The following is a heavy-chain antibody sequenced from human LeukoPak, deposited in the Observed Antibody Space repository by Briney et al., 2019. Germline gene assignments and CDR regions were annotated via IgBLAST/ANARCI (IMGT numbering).Heavy chain of an antibody. CDR3: SRESGPFCPFGY. D-gene: IGHD1-26*01. CDR2: ISLAGQT. Sequence: PSGTLSLTCGVSGGSISGTNWWSWVRQPPGEGLEWIGEISLAGQTNYNPSLNGRVTMSLDKSSNQLSLHLTSVTAADAATYFCSRESGPFCPFGYWGQGTLVIVSS. V-gene: IGHV4-4*02. J-gene: IGHJ4*02. CDR1: GGSISGTNW.